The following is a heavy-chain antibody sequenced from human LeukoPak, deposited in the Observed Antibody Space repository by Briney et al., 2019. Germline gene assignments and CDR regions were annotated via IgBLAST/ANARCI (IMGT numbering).Heavy chain of an antibody. Sequence: GGSLRLSCVASGFTFSSYTMNRVRQAPGKGLEWVSSISSSSSYIYNADSVQGRFTISRDNAKNSLYLQMNNLRAEDTAVYYCAREPASDLLRSISGDAFDIWGQGTMVTVSS. CDR3: AREPASDLLRSISGDAFDI. CDR1: GFTFSSYT. CDR2: ISSSSSYI. D-gene: IGHD1-26*01. V-gene: IGHV3-21*01. J-gene: IGHJ3*02.